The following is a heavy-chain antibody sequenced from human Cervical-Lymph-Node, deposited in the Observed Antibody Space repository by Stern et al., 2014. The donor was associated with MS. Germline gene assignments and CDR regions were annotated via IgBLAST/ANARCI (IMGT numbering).Heavy chain of an antibody. V-gene: IGHV1-69*01. CDR1: GGSFSNYA. CDR3: AREYCSTASCSTHYYGMDV. Sequence: QVQLVQSEAEVKKSGSSVKVSCQASGGSFSNYAINWVRQDPGQGLEWMGGIIPIFDTVTYAQKFQGRVTITADESTSTAYMELSSLRSEDTAIYYCAREYCSTASCSTHYYGMDVWGQGTTVTVSS. D-gene: IGHD2-2*02. J-gene: IGHJ6*02. CDR2: IIPIFDTV.